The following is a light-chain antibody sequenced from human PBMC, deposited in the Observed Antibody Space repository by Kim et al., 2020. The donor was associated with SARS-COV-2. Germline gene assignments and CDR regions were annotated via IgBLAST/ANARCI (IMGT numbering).Light chain of an antibody. CDR1: QSVSSSY. CDR3: QQYGSSPWT. J-gene: IGKJ1*01. CDR2: GAS. V-gene: IGKV3-20*01. Sequence: EIVLTQSPGTLSLSPGERATLSCRASQSVSSSYLAWYQQKPGQAPRLLIYGASSRATGIPDRFSGSGSGTDFTLTISRLEPEDFAVYYCQQYGSSPWTFGRGTKVDI.